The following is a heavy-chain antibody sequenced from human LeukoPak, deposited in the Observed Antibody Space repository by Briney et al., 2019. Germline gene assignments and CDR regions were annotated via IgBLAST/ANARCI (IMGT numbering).Heavy chain of an antibody. CDR1: GFTLSSLA. J-gene: IGHJ4*02. CDR3: LLQMTYGELSDPDF. V-gene: IGHV3-21*01. D-gene: IGHD3-16*02. Sequence: GGSLRLSCAASGFTLSSLAMHWVRQAPGKGLEWVSSSGTRSGTKYYADSVMGRFTISGDSAMNSVPLQINSLRAEDTAVYYCLLQMTYGELSDPDFRGQGTLVTVSS. CDR2: SGTRSGTK.